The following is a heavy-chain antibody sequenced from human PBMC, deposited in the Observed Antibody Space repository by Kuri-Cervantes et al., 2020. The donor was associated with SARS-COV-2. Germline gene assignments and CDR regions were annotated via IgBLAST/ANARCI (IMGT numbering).Heavy chain of an antibody. V-gene: IGHV1-2*02. D-gene: IGHD6-6*01. CDR2: INPNSGGT. CDR1: GYTFTSYY. Sequence: ASVKVSCKASGYTFTSYYMHWVRQAPGQGLEWMGWINPNSGGTNYAQKFQGRVTMNRDTSISTAYMELSRLRSDDTAVYYCARDSAGLYSSSSWNWFDPWGQGTLVTVSS. CDR3: ARDSAGLYSSSSWNWFDP. J-gene: IGHJ5*02.